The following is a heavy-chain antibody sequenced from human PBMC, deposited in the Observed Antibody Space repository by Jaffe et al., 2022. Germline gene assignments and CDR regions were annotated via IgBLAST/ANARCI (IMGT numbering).Heavy chain of an antibody. V-gene: IGHV4-59*01. D-gene: IGHD2-21*02. J-gene: IGHJ5*02. Sequence: QVQLQESGPGLVKPSETLSLTCTVSGGSISSYYWSWIRQPPGKGLEWIGYIYYSGSTNYNPSLKSRVTISVDTSKNQFSLKLSSVTAADTAVYYCARADGGNSEYFSFLPPFDWNKNWFDPWGQGTLVTVSS. CDR1: GGSISSYY. CDR2: IYYSGST. CDR3: ARADGGNSEYFSFLPPFDWNKNWFDP.